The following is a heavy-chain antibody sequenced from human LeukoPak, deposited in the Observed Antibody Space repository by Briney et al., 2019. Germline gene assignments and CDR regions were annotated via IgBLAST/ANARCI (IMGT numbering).Heavy chain of an antibody. D-gene: IGHD3-9*01. CDR1: GYTFTGYY. V-gene: IGHV1-46*01. CDR2: INPSGGST. Sequence: ASVKVSCKASGYTFTGYYMHWVRQAPGQGLEWMGIINPSGGSTSYAQKFQGRVTITADESTSTAYMELSSLRSEDTAVYYCARDARYFDWSPTYYYYYYMDVWGKGTTVTVSS. J-gene: IGHJ6*03. CDR3: ARDARYFDWSPTYYYYYYMDV.